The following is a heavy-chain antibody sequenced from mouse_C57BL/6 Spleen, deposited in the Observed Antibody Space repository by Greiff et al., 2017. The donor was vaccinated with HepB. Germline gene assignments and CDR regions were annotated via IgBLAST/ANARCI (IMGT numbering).Heavy chain of an antibody. V-gene: IGHV3-1*01. CDR2: ISYSGST. J-gene: IGHJ4*01. CDR1: GYSITSGYD. Sequence: DVQLQESGPGMVKPSQSLSLTCPVTGYSITSGYDWHWIRHFPGNKLEWMGYISYSGSTNYNPSLKSRISITHDTSKNHFFLKLNSVTTEDTATYYCARAQLGGAMDYWGQGTSVTVSS. CDR3: ARAQLGGAMDY. D-gene: IGHD4-1*02.